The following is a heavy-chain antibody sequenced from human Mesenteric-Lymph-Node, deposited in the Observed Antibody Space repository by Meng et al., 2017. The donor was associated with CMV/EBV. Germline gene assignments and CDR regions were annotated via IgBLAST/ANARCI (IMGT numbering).Heavy chain of an antibody. D-gene: IGHD3-9*01. CDR3: ARNLMPPGNYDILTGYLDV. V-gene: IGHV3-69-1*02. CDR2: IRGNGDIT. J-gene: IGHJ6*02. CDR1: ESTVSGSY. Sequence: GGSLKISCEVSESTVSGSYMSWVRQAPGKGLEWVSAIRGNGDITHYADSVKGRFTISRDNAKNSLYLQMNSLTAEDTAVYYCARNLMPPGNYDILTGYLDVWGQGTTVTVSS.